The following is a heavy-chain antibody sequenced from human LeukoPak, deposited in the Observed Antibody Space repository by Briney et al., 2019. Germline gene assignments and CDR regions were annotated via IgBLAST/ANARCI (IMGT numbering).Heavy chain of an antibody. CDR2: INHSGGT. D-gene: IGHD3-9*01. CDR3: ARGSLPYFDFWGRKGMDV. J-gene: IGHJ6*02. Sequence: PSETLSFICAVYGGSFSGYYWSWIRQPPGKGLEWIGEINHSGGTDYNPSLKSRVTISVDTSKNQFSLKLSSVTAADTAVYYCARGSLPYFDFWGRKGMDVWGQGTTVTVSS. V-gene: IGHV4-34*01. CDR1: GGSFSGYY.